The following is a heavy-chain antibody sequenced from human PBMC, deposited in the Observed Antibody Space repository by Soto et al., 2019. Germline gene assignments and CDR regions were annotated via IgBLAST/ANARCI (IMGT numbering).Heavy chain of an antibody. Sequence: TSETLSLTCTVSGGSISSGGYYWSWVRQHPGKGLEWIGYIYYSGSTYYNPSLKSRVTISVDTSKNQFSLKLSSVTAADTAFFYCVREGRVLVPGAEGSYMDVWGKGTTVTVSS. J-gene: IGHJ6*03. V-gene: IGHV4-31*03. CDR3: VREGRVLVPGAEGSYMDV. D-gene: IGHD2-8*02. CDR1: GGSISSGGYY. CDR2: IYYSGST.